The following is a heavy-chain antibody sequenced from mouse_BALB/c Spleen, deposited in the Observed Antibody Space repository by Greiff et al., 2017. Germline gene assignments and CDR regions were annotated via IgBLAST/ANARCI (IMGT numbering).Heavy chain of an antibody. CDR2: IDPSDSET. J-gene: IGHJ3*01. D-gene: IGHD2-13*01. Sequence: VQLQQSGAELVKPGAPVKLSCKASGYTFTSYWMNWVKQRPGRGLEWIGRIDPSDSETHYNQKFKDKATLTVDKSSSTAYIQLSSLTSEDSAVYYCARGDEGAYWGQGTLVTVSA. CDR3: ARGDEGAY. V-gene: IGHV1-69*02. CDR1: GYTFTSYW.